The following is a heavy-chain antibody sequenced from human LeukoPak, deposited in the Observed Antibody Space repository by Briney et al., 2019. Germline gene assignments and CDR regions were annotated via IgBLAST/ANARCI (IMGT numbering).Heavy chain of an antibody. CDR1: GFXFSSYA. V-gene: IGHV3-30*04. CDR3: ARQAATLDY. D-gene: IGHD6-25*01. CDR2: ISYDGSNK. J-gene: IGHJ4*02. Sequence: PGGSLRLSCAASGFXFSSYAIHWVRQAPGKGLEWVAAISYDGSNKYYADSVKGRFTISRDNSINTLYLQMNSLRAEDTAVYFCARQAATLDYWGQGTLVTVSS.